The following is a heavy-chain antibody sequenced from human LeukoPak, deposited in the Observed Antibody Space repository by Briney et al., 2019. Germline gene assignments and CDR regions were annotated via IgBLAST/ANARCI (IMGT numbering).Heavy chain of an antibody. V-gene: IGHV1-69*05. CDR3: ARGRGMTTVTTWTFDY. D-gene: IGHD4-17*01. CDR1: GGTFSSYA. J-gene: IGHJ4*02. Sequence: ASVKVSCKASGGTFSSYAISWVRQARGQGLEWMGGIIPIFGTANYAQKFQGRVTITTDESTSTAYMELSSLRSEAKAVYYCARGRGMTTVTTWTFDYWGQGTLVTVSS. CDR2: IIPIFGTA.